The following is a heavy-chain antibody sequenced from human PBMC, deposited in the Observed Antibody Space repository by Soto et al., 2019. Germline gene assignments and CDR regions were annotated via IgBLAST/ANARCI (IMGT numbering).Heavy chain of an antibody. J-gene: IGHJ6*02. CDR3: AKVFISSSWYSVYYYYGMDV. CDR1: GFTFSSYA. CDR2: ISGSGGST. Sequence: GGSLRLSCAASGFTFSSYAMSWVRQAPGKGLEWVSAISGSGGSTYYADPVKGRFTISRDNSKNTLYLQMNSLRAEDTAVYYCAKVFISSSWYSVYYYYGMDVWGQGTTVTVSS. D-gene: IGHD6-13*01. V-gene: IGHV3-23*01.